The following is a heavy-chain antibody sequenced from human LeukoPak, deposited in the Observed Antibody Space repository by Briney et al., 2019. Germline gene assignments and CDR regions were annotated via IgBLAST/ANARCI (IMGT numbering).Heavy chain of an antibody. D-gene: IGHD2-15*01. V-gene: IGHV3-23*01. CDR2: ICANDGNT. Sequence: PGGSLRLSCAASGLTFRNYAMSWVRQAPGKGLEWVSVICANDGNTYYADAVKGRFTISRDNSKNMLYLQMNSLRADDTAVYYCANHLEYCSTGSCSYFDYWGQGTLVTVSS. J-gene: IGHJ4*02. CDR1: GLTFRNYA. CDR3: ANHLEYCSTGSCSYFDY.